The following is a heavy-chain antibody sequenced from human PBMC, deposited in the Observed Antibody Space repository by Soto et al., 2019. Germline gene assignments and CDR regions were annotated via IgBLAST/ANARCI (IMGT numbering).Heavy chain of an antibody. Sequence: EVQLLESGGGLVQPGGSLRLSCAASGFTFSTYAMNWVRQAPGKGLEWVSGISGSGDSTYYADSVKGRFTVSRDNSKNTLYMQMNSLRAEDTAVFYCAEERSSGWRFDYWGQGTLVTVSS. J-gene: IGHJ4*02. CDR3: AEERSSGWRFDY. D-gene: IGHD6-19*01. CDR1: GFTFSTYA. CDR2: ISGSGDST. V-gene: IGHV3-23*01.